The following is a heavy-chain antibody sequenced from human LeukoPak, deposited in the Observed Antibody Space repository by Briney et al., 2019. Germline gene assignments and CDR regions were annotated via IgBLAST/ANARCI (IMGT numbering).Heavy chain of an antibody. D-gene: IGHD3-3*01. Sequence: GSLRLSCAASGFTFSSYAMQWVRQAPGKGLEWVAVISYDGSNKYYADSVKGRFTISRDNSKNTLYLQMNSLRAEDTAVYYCARAYYDFWSGYQPLDYWGQGTLVTVSS. J-gene: IGHJ4*02. CDR3: ARAYYDFWSGYQPLDY. V-gene: IGHV3-30-3*01. CDR1: GFTFSSYA. CDR2: ISYDGSNK.